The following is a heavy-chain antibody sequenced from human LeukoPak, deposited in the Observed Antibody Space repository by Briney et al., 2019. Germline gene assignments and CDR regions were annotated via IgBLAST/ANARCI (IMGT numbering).Heavy chain of an antibody. CDR3: ARGAYGAYYFDY. CDR2: IYHSGST. J-gene: IGHJ4*02. D-gene: IGHD4/OR15-4a*01. Sequence: SETLSLTCTVSGYSISSGYYWGWIRQSPGKGLEWIGSIYHSGSTYYNPSLKSRVTISVDTSKNQFSLKLSSVTAADTAVYYCARGAYGAYYFDYWGQGTLVTVSS. CDR1: GYSISSGYY. V-gene: IGHV4-38-2*02.